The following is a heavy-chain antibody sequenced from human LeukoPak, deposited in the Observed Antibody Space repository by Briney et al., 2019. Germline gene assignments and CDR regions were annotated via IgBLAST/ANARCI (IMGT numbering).Heavy chain of an antibody. J-gene: IGHJ4*02. V-gene: IGHV3-9*01. D-gene: IGHD7-27*01. Sequence: GGSLRLSCAASGITFDDYNMHWVRQAPGKGLEWVSGITGNSDAIDYADSVKGRFTISRDNAKNSLYLQMNSLRAEDTALYYCTKGNWGSPFDYWGQGALVTVSS. CDR3: TKGNWGSPFDY. CDR2: ITGNSDAI. CDR1: GITFDDYN.